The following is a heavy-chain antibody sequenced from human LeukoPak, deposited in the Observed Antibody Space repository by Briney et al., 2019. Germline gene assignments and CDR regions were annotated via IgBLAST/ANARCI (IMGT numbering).Heavy chain of an antibody. CDR2: IFDAGRT. J-gene: IGHJ4*02. Sequence: PGGSLRLSCAASGFTDGRTHMSWVRQAAGKGWEWVSTIFDAGRTTYADSVKGRFTISRDNYKNTLFLQMKSLRADDTAVYYCAGAAKWLAHGFWGQGTRVTVSS. CDR3: AGAAKWLAHGF. CDR1: GFTDGRTH. V-gene: IGHV3-53*01. D-gene: IGHD5-12*01.